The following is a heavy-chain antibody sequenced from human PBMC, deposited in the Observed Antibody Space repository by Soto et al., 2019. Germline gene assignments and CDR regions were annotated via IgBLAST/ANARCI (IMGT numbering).Heavy chain of an antibody. CDR3: ARAYYYDSSGYYTRDYHYGMEV. CDR1: GYTFTSYG. V-gene: IGHV1-18*01. J-gene: IGHJ6*01. CDR2: ISAYNGNT. Sequence: GASVKVSCKASGYTFTSYGISWERQAPGQGLEWMGWISAYNGNTNYAQKLQGRVTMTTDTSTSTAYMELRSLRSDDTAVYYCARAYYYDSSGYYTRDYHYGMEVWGQGTTDTVSA. D-gene: IGHD3-22*01.